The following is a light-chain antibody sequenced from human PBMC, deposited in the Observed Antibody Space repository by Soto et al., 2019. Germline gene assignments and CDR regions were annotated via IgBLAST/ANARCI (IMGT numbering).Light chain of an antibody. Sequence: EIVLTQSPGTLSLSPGERATLSCRASQSVNSNYLAWYQQKPGQAPRLVTYGASSRATGIPDRFSGSGSGTDFTLTISRLEPEDFAVYYCQQYGSSRTFGQGTKVDIK. J-gene: IGKJ1*01. CDR2: GAS. CDR1: QSVNSNY. CDR3: QQYGSSRT. V-gene: IGKV3-20*01.